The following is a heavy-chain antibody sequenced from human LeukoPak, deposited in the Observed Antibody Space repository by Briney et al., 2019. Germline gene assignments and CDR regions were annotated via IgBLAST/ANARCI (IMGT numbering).Heavy chain of an antibody. CDR1: GGSISSSSYY. V-gene: IGHV4-39*07. Sequence: SETLSLTCTVSGGSISSSSYYWGWIRQPPGKGLEWIGSIYYSGSTNYNPSLKSRVTISVDTSKNQFSLKLSSVTAADTAVYYCVRESSLLLGRPFDYWGQGTLVTVSS. D-gene: IGHD3-22*01. J-gene: IGHJ4*02. CDR2: IYYSGST. CDR3: VRESSLLLGRPFDY.